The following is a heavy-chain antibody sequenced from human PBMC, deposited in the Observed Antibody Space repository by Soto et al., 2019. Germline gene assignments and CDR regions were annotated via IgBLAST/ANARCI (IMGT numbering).Heavy chain of an antibody. D-gene: IGHD6-13*01. J-gene: IGHJ4*02. CDR2: IKSKTDGGTT. CDR3: STIANIAAAGSFDY. CDR1: GFTFNNAW. V-gene: IGHV3-15*01. Sequence: EVQLVESGGGLVKPGGSLRLSCAAFGFTFNNAWMSWVRQAPGKGLQWVCRIKSKTDGGTTEYAAPVKGRFTISRDDSNNTLDLQMNSLTPAATAVYYCSTIANIAAAGSFDYWGQGTLVTVAS.